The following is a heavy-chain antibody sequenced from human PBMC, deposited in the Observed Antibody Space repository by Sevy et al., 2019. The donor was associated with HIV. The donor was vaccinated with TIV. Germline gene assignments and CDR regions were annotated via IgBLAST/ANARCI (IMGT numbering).Heavy chain of an antibody. J-gene: IGHJ4*02. Sequence: GGSLRLSCAASGFTFDDYTMHWVRQAPGKGLEWVSLISWDGGSTYYADSVKGRFTISRDNSKNSLYLQMNSLRTEDTALYYCAKDVSFYRSSSFDYWGQGTLVTVSS. V-gene: IGHV3-43*01. D-gene: IGHD6-6*01. CDR2: ISWDGGST. CDR1: GFTFDDYT. CDR3: AKDVSFYRSSSFDY.